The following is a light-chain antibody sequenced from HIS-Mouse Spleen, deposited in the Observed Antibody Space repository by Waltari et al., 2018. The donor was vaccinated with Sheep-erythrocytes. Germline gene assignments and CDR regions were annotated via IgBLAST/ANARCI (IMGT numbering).Light chain of an antibody. V-gene: IGLV3-9*01. CDR2: SNK. CDR3: AAWDDSLNGYV. Sequence: SYELTQPLSVSVALGQTARITCGGNNIGSKNVHWYQQKPGQAPVLVIYSNKQRPSGVPDRFSGSKSGTSASLAISGLQSEDEADYYCAAWDDSLNGYVFGTGTKVTVL. CDR1: NIGSKN. J-gene: IGLJ1*01.